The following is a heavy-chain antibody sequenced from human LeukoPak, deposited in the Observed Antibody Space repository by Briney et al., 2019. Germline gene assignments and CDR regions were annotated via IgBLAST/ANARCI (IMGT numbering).Heavy chain of an antibody. V-gene: IGHV4-59*01. J-gene: IGHJ4*02. D-gene: IGHD3-22*01. Sequence: SETLSLTCTVSGGSISSYYWSWIRQPPGKGLEWIGYIYYSGSTSYNPSLKSRVTISVDTSKNQFSLKLSSVTAADTAVYYCAGWAVGLDNYYDSRTDDYWGQGTLVTVSS. CDR1: GGSISSYY. CDR3: AGWAVGLDNYYDSRTDDY. CDR2: IYYSGST.